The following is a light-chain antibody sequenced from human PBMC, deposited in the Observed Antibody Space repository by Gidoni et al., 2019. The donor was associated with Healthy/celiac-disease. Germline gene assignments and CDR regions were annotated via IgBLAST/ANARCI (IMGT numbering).Light chain of an antibody. CDR3: QQRSNWPPFT. CDR2: DAS. J-gene: IGKJ3*01. Sequence: EIVLTQSPATLSLSPGERATLSCRASQSVSSYLAWYQQKHVQAPRLLIYDASNRATGIPARFSGSGSGTDFTLTISSLEPEDFAVYYCQQRSNWPPFTFGHGTKVDIK. V-gene: IGKV3-11*01. CDR1: QSVSSY.